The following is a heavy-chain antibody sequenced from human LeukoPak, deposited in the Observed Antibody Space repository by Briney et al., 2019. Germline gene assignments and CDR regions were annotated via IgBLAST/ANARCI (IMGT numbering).Heavy chain of an antibody. V-gene: IGHV4-61*02. CDR2: IYTSGST. D-gene: IGHD2-2*01. J-gene: IGHJ3*02. CDR1: GGSISSGSYY. CDR3: ARDWGYCSSTSCLDAFDI. Sequence: SQTLSLTCTVSGGSISSGSYYWSWIRQPAGKGLEWIGRIYTSGSTNYNPSLKSRVTISVDTSKNQFSLKLSSVTAADTAVYYCARDWGYCSSTSCLDAFDIWGQGTMVTVSS.